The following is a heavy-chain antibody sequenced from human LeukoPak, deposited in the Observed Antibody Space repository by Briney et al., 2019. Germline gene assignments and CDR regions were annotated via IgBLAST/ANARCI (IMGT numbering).Heavy chain of an antibody. V-gene: IGHV3-43D*03. CDR1: GFTLDDYA. Sequence: GGSLRLSCAASGFTLDDYALHWVRQAPGKGLEGVSLISWAGCSTYYADAVKGRFTISGDKSKNSLYLQMHSLRAADTDLYSCANDYREGFWSGYNHWGQGTLVTVSS. J-gene: IGHJ5*02. D-gene: IGHD3-3*01. CDR2: ISWAGCST. CDR3: ANDYREGFWSGYNH.